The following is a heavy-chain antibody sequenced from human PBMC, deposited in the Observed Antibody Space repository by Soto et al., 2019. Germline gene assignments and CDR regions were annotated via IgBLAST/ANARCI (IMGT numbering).Heavy chain of an antibody. J-gene: IGHJ5*02. D-gene: IGHD2-2*03. Sequence: PSETLSLTCTVSGGSISSGGYYWSWIRQHPGKGLEWIGYIYYSGSTYYNPSLKSRVTISVDTSKNQFSLKLSSVTAADTAVYYCARDGDGYCSSTSCYYGWFDPWGQGTLVTVSS. CDR3: ARDGDGYCSSTSCYYGWFDP. CDR1: GGSISSGGYY. V-gene: IGHV4-31*03. CDR2: IYYSGST.